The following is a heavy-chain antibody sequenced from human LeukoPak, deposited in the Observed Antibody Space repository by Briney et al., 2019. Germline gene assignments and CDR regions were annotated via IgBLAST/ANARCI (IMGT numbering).Heavy chain of an antibody. CDR1: GGSISSSSYY. J-gene: IGHJ5*02. CDR3: ARHRRLVVPAASNWFDP. Sequence: SETLSLTCTVSGGSISSSSYYWGWIRQPPGKGLEWIGSIYYSGSTYYNPSLKGRVTISVDTSKNQFSLKLSSVTAADTAVYYCARHRRLVVPAASNWFDPWGQGTLVTVSS. CDR2: IYYSGST. D-gene: IGHD2-2*01. V-gene: IGHV4-39*01.